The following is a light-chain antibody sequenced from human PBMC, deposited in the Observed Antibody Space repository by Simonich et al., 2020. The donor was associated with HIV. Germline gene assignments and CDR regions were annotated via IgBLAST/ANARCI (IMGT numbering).Light chain of an antibody. CDR2: KAS. Sequence: DIQMTQSPSSLSASVGDRVTIPCRASQSISSWVAWYQQKPGKAPKLLSYKASSLESGVPSRFSGSRSGTEFTLTISSLQPDDFATYYCQQYNSYSYTFGQGTKLEIK. CDR1: QSISSW. CDR3: QQYNSYSYT. V-gene: IGKV1-5*03. J-gene: IGKJ2*01.